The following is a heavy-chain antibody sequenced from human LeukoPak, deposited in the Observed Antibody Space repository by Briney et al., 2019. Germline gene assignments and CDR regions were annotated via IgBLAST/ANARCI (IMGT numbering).Heavy chain of an antibody. D-gene: IGHD5-18*01. Sequence: ASVKVSCKASGGTFSSYAISWVRQAPGQGLEWMGGIIPIFGTANHAQKFQGRVTITTDESTSTAYMELSSLRSEDTAVYYCARAGADPSYGWMYYFDYWGQGTLVTVSS. CDR3: ARAGADPSYGWMYYFDY. CDR1: GGTFSSYA. V-gene: IGHV1-69*05. CDR2: IIPIFGTA. J-gene: IGHJ4*02.